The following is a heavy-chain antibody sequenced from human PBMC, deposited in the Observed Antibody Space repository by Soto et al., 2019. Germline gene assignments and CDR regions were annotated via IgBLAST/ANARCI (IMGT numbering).Heavy chain of an antibody. D-gene: IGHD2-2*01. J-gene: IGHJ4*02. CDR3: AREMNYCSRTSCYGPFDY. CDR1: GFTFSSYT. Sequence: WGSLRLSCAASGFTFSSYTINWVRQAPGKGLEWVSSISSSHSYIYYADSVKGRVTLSRDNAKNSLYLHMNSLRAEDTAVYYCAREMNYCSRTSCYGPFDYWGQGTLVTVSS. CDR2: ISSSHSYI. V-gene: IGHV3-21*01.